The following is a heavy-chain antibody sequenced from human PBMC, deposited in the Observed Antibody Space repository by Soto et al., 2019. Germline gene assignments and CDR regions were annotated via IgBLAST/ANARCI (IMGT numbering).Heavy chain of an antibody. Sequence: QVQLVQSGAEVKKPGSSVKVSCKASGGTLSSYAISWVRQAPGQGLGWMGGIIPIFGTANYAQKFQGRVTITADESTSTAYMELSSLRSEDTAVYYCARSTVTTQSDWYFDLWGRGTLVTVSS. CDR1: GGTLSSYA. J-gene: IGHJ2*01. CDR3: ARSTVTTQSDWYFDL. CDR2: IIPIFGTA. V-gene: IGHV1-69*01. D-gene: IGHD4-17*01.